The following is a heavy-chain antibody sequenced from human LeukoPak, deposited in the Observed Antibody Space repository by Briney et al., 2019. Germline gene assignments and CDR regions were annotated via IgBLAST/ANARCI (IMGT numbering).Heavy chain of an antibody. CDR2: IIPILGIA. Sequence: ASVKVSCKDSGGTFSSYAISLVRQAPGQGLEWMGRIIPILGIANYAQKFQGRVTITADKSTSTAYMELSSLRSEDTAVYYCARSGYCSGGSCYGMDVWGQGTTVTVSS. J-gene: IGHJ6*02. CDR1: GGTFSSYA. CDR3: ARSGYCSGGSCYGMDV. V-gene: IGHV1-69*04. D-gene: IGHD2-15*01.